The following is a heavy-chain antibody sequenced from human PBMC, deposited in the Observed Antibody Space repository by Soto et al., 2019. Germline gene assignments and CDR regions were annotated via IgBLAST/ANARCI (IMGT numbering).Heavy chain of an antibody. CDR2: IIPILGIA. CDR3: AREAEDYYYYMDV. CDR1: GGTFSSHT. Sequence: QVQLVQSGAEVKKPGSSVKISCKASGGTFSSHTLSWVRQAPGQGLEWMGRIIPILGIANYAQKFQGRVTITADKSTSTAYMELSSLRSEDTAVYYCAREAEDYYYYMDVWGKGNTVTVS. J-gene: IGHJ6*03. V-gene: IGHV1-69*08.